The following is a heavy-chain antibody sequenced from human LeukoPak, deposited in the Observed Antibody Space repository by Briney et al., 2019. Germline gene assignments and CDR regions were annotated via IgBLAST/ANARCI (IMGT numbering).Heavy chain of an antibody. Sequence: GGSLRLSCAASGFTFSSYSMNWVRQAPGKGLEWVSSISGSSSYIYYADSVKGRFTISRDNAKNSLYLQMNSLRAEDTAVYYCARDLVGATNYWGQGTLVTVSS. J-gene: IGHJ4*02. CDR2: ISGSSSYI. CDR1: GFTFSSYS. V-gene: IGHV3-21*01. D-gene: IGHD1-26*01. CDR3: ARDLVGATNY.